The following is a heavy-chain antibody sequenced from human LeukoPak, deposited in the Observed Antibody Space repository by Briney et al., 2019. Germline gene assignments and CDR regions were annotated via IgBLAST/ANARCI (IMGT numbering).Heavy chain of an antibody. D-gene: IGHD2-15*01. V-gene: IGHV3-7*01. CDR2: IKQDGSEK. CDR3: ARDRSRYCSGGSCQVGY. Sequence: PGGSLRLSCAASGFTFSSYWMSWVRQAPGKGLEWVANIKQDGSEKYYVDSVKGRFTISRDNAKNSLYLQMNSLRAEDTAVYYCARDRSRYCSGGSCQVGYWGQGTLVTVSS. J-gene: IGHJ4*02. CDR1: GFTFSSYW.